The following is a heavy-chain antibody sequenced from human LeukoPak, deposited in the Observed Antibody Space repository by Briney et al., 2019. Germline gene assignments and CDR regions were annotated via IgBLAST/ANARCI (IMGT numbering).Heavy chain of an antibody. Sequence: PGGSLRLSCAASGFTVSSNYMSWVRQAPGKGLEWVSVIYSGGSTYYADSVKGRFTISRGNSKNTLYLQMNSLRAEDTAVYYCARGIRITIFGVAPGPYYFDYWGQGTLVTVSS. CDR1: GFTVSSNY. CDR3: ARGIRITIFGVAPGPYYFDY. D-gene: IGHD3-3*01. V-gene: IGHV3-66*01. J-gene: IGHJ4*02. CDR2: IYSGGST.